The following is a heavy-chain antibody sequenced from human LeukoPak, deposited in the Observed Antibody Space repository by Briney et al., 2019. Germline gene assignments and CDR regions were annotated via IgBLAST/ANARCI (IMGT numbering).Heavy chain of an antibody. CDR2: INHSGST. J-gene: IGHJ3*02. CDR3: ARGEYDYAWGSYSPNAFAM. V-gene: IGHV4-34*01. CDR1: GGSFSGYY. Sequence: SETLSLTWAVYGGSFSGYYWSWIRQPPGKGLEWIGEINHSGSTNYNPSLKSRVTISVDTSKNQFSLKLSSVTAADTALYYCARGEYDYAWGSYSPNAFAMWGQGTMVTVSS. D-gene: IGHD3-16*01.